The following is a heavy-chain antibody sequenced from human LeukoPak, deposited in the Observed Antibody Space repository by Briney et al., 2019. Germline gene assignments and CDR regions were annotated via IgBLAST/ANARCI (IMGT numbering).Heavy chain of an antibody. CDR2: IKQDGSEK. J-gene: IGHJ4*02. CDR1: GFTLSIYW. D-gene: IGHD2-8*02. CDR3: ARHLVLDY. V-gene: IGHV3-7*01. Sequence: GGSLRLSCAASGFTLSIYWMSWVRQAPGKGLEWVGNIKQDGSEKYYVDSVKGRFTISRDNAKNSLYLQMNSLRAEDTAVYYCARHLVLDYWGQGSLVTVSS.